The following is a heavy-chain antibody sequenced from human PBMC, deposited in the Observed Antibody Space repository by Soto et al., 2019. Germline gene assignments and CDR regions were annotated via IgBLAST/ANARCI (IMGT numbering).Heavy chain of an antibody. J-gene: IGHJ4*01. CDR1: GFTFSGYA. V-gene: IGHV3-23*01. CDR2: ISTSGDRP. Sequence: PGGSLRLCCAGSGFTFSGYAMTWVRQAPGKGLEWVSVISTSGDRPDYADSVKGRFTISRDNSKNMLYLQMNSLRVEDTAIYYCHLKGTFPTHYRGHGTPLTVS. CDR3: HLKGTFPTHY. D-gene: IGHD3-10*01.